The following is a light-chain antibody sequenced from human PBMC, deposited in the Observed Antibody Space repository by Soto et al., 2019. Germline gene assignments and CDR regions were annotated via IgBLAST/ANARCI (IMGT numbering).Light chain of an antibody. Sequence: QSVLTQPPSASGTPGQRVTISCSGGTSNVGSRTVNWYQHLPPTAPKLLIHRNNQRPSGVSDRFSGSKSDTSASLAISGLQSEDEADYYCAAWDDSLRTFVFGGGTQLTAL. CDR2: RNN. CDR3: AAWDDSLRTFV. V-gene: IGLV1-44*01. CDR1: TSNVGSRT. J-gene: IGLJ2*01.